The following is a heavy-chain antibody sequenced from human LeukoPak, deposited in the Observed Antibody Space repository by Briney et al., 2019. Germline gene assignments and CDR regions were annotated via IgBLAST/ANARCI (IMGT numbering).Heavy chain of an antibody. V-gene: IGHV3-23*01. J-gene: IGHJ4*02. Sequence: GRSLRLSCAASGFTFSSYAMSWVRQAPGKGLEWVSAISGSGGSTYYADSVKGRFTISRDNSKNTLYLQMNSLRAEDTAVYYCANVATITGRMNWGQGTLVTVSS. CDR3: ANVATITGRMN. CDR1: GFTFSSYA. D-gene: IGHD5-12*01. CDR2: ISGSGGST.